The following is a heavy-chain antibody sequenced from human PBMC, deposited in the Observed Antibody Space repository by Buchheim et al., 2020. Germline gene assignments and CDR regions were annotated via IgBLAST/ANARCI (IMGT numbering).Heavy chain of an antibody. D-gene: IGHD3-10*01. CDR2: ISSSSTI. Sequence: EVQLVESGGGLLQPGGSLRLSCAASGFTFSSYSMNWVRQAPGKGLEWVSYISSSSTIYYADSVKGRFTISSDNAKNSLYLQMNSLRAEDTAVYYCARDLGGSGSYYNSDFYYYYGMDVWGQGTT. CDR3: ARDLGGSGSYYNSDFYYYYGMDV. J-gene: IGHJ6*02. CDR1: GFTFSSYS. V-gene: IGHV3-48*04.